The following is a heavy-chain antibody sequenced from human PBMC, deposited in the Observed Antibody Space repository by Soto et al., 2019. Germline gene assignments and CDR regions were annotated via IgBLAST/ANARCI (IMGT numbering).Heavy chain of an antibody. CDR3: ARHYYDSSGFSWIDY. Sequence: SETLSLTCDVSGASISSSKFYWGWIRQSPRQGLEWLGSVYHTGTTYYTSSLKTRLTMSVDTSMNQFSLKLRSATAADTAIYYCARHYYDSSGFSWIDYWGQGTLVTVSS. CDR1: GASISSSKFY. J-gene: IGHJ4*02. D-gene: IGHD3-22*01. V-gene: IGHV4-39*01. CDR2: VYHTGTT.